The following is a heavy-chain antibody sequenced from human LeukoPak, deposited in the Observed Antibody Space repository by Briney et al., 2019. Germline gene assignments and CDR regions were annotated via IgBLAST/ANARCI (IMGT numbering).Heavy chain of an antibody. CDR3: AAYRSPFDY. V-gene: IGHV5-10-1*01. J-gene: IGHJ4*02. D-gene: IGHD3-10*01. CDR2: IDPSDSYT. CDR1: GYRFTSYW. Sequence: GESLKISCKGSGYRFTSYWISWVRPMPGKGLEWMGRIDPSDSYTNYSPSFQGHVTISADKSISTAYLQWSSLKASDTAMYYCAAYRSPFDYWGQGTLVTVSS.